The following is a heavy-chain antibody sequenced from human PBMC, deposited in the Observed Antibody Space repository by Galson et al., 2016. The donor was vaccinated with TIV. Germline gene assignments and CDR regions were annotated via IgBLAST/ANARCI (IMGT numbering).Heavy chain of an antibody. CDR3: AHRHITISTASDAFDM. Sequence: PALVKPTQTLTLTCTFSGFSLSTGGVGMGWTRQPQGRALEWLGLIYWDDDKRYSPSLKSRLTITKDTSKNPVFLTMTNMEPVDTATYYCAHRHITISTASDAFDMWGQGTRVTVSS. D-gene: IGHD3-9*01. V-gene: IGHV2-5*02. CDR2: IYWDDDK. CDR1: GFSLSTGGVG. J-gene: IGHJ3*02.